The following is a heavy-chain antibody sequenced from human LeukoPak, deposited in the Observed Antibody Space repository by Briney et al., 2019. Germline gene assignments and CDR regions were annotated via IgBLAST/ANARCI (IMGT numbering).Heavy chain of an antibody. V-gene: IGHV3-30*18. CDR1: GFTFSSYG. CDR3: AKDLSYYDSSGYYRPSYFDY. J-gene: IGHJ4*02. D-gene: IGHD3-22*01. Sequence: QPGGSLRLSCAASGFTFSSYGMHWVRQAPGKGLEWVAVISYDGSNKYYADSVKGRFTISRDNSKNTLYLQMNSLRAEDTAVYYCAKDLSYYDSSGYYRPSYFDYWGQGTLVTVSS. CDR2: ISYDGSNK.